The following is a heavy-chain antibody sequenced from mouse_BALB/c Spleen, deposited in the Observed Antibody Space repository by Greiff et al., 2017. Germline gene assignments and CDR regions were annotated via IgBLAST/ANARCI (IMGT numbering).Heavy chain of an antibody. Sequence: VQRVESGPQLVRPGASVKISCKASGYSFTSYWMHWVKQRPGQGLEWIGMIDPSDSETRLNQKFKDKATLTVDKSSSTAYMQLSSPTSEDSAVYYCARDDGYLAWFAYWGQGTLVTVSA. CDR1: GYSFTSYW. J-gene: IGHJ3*01. CDR3: ARDDGYLAWFAY. D-gene: IGHD2-3*01. V-gene: IGHV1S126*01. CDR2: IDPSDSET.